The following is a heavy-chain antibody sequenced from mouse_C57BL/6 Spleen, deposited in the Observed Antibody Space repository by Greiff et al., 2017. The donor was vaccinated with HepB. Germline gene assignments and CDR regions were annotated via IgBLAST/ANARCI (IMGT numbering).Heavy chain of an antibody. V-gene: IGHV1-15*01. CDR1: GYTFTDYE. CDR3: TRDYGSSYWYFDV. J-gene: IGHJ1*03. D-gene: IGHD1-1*01. CDR2: IDPETGGT. Sequence: VKLVESGAELVRPGASVTLSCKASGYTFTDYEMHWVKQTPVHGLEWIGAIDPETGGTAYNQKFKGKAILTADKSSSTAYMELRSLTSEDSAVYYCTRDYGSSYWYFDVWGTGTTVTVSS.